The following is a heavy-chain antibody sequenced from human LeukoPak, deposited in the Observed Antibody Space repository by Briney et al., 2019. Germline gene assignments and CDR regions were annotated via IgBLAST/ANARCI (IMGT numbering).Heavy chain of an antibody. Sequence: GRSLRLSCAASGFTFSSYAMHWVRQAPGKGLEWVTLISYGGKNEYYADSVKGRFTISRDNSKNTLYLQMNSLRAEDTAVYYCAKDLVTGSLDYWGQGTLVTVSS. CDR1: GFTFSSYA. CDR2: ISYGGKNE. V-gene: IGHV3-30*04. J-gene: IGHJ4*02. CDR3: AKDLVTGSLDY. D-gene: IGHD3-10*01.